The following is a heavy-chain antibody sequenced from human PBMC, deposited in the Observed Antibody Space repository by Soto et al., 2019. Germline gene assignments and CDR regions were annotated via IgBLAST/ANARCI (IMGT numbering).Heavy chain of an antibody. CDR2: MNPNSGDT. D-gene: IGHD3-3*01. V-gene: IGHV1-8*01. J-gene: IGHJ5*02. CDR1: GCTFSTYD. Sequence: VAAVKVSCKASGCTFSTYDINWVGQATGQGLEWMGWMNPNSGDTGYAEKFQGSVTMTRNTAINTAYMELSSLTSEDTAVYYCARGGDYDFWNGLDWLDPWGQGPLVTVSS. CDR3: ARGGDYDFWNGLDWLDP.